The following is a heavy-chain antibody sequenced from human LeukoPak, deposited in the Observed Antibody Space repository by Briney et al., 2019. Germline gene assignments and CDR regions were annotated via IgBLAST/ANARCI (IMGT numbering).Heavy chain of an antibody. CDR3: ARYVSSIQLWPRGGYYFDY. J-gene: IGHJ4*02. D-gene: IGHD5-18*01. CDR1: GGSISSYY. CDR2: IYYSGST. Sequence: PSETLSLTCTASGGSISSYYWSWIRQPPGKGLEWIGYIYYSGSTNYNPSLKSRVTISVDTSKNQFSLKLSSVTAADTAVYYCARYVSSIQLWPRGGYYFDYWGQGTLVTVSS. V-gene: IGHV4-59*01.